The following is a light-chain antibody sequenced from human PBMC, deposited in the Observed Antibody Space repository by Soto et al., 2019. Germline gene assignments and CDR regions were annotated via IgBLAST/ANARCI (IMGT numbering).Light chain of an antibody. J-gene: IGLJ2*01. V-gene: IGLV2-14*01. CDR3: SSYRSGTVV. CDR2: DVT. CDR1: SSNVGGSNY. Sequence: QSALTQPASVSGSPGQSITISCTGTSSNVGGSNYVSWYQQHPGIAPKLMIYDVTNRPSGVSHRFSGSRSGNTASLTISGLQAEDEADYCCSSYRSGTVVFGGGTKVTVL.